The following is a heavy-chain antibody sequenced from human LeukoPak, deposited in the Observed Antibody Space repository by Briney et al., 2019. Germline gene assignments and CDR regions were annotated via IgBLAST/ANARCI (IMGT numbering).Heavy chain of an antibody. CDR3: ARCSGWAFKN. V-gene: IGHV3-7*01. CDR2: INQDGSEK. D-gene: IGHD6-19*01. Sequence: GGSLRLSCAASGFTFSNFRMSWVRQAPGKGLEWVANINQDGSEKNYVDSVKGRFTISRDSAKNSLYLQMDSLRAEDTAIYYCARCSGWAFKNWGQGTLVTVSS. CDR1: GFTFSNFR. J-gene: IGHJ4*02.